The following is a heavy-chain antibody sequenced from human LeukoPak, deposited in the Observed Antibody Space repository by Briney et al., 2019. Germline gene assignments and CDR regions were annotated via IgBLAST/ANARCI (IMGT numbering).Heavy chain of an antibody. CDR3: AXXGRITIFGVVEGYFDY. D-gene: IGHD3-3*01. V-gene: IGHV3-23*01. CDR1: GFTFSSYA. Sequence: GGSLRLSCAASGFTFSSYAMSWVRQAPGKGLEWVSAISGSGGSTYYADSVKGRFTISRDNSKNTLYLQMNSLRAEDTAVYYCAXXGRITIFGVVEGYFDYWGQGTLVTVSS. CDR2: ISGSGGST. J-gene: IGHJ4*02.